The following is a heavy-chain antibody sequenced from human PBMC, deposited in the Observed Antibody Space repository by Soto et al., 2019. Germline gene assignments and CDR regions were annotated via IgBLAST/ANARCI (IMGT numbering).Heavy chain of an antibody. CDR2: ISYDGSLK. CDR1: GFTFSSYV. J-gene: IGHJ4*02. D-gene: IGHD1-26*01. V-gene: IGHV3-30*18. Sequence: QVHLVESGGGVVQPGRSLRLSCTASGFTFSSYVMSWVRQAPGKGLEWMTIISYDGSLKYYADSVKGRFTVSRDNSKNTLYLQMNSLRADDRAGYYCAKEIKQVSSPWDFDYWGEGTLVTVSS. CDR3: AKEIKQVSSPWDFDY.